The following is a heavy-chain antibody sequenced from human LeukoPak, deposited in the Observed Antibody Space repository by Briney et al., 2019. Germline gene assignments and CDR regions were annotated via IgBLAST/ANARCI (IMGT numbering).Heavy chain of an antibody. V-gene: IGHV7-4-1*02. CDR3: ARELGIDNDFWSGLEIYYFDY. CDR1: GYTFTSYA. CDR2: INTNTGNP. Sequence: ASVKVSCKASGYTFTSYAMNWVRQAPGQGLEWMGWINTNTGNPTYAQGFTGRFVFSLDTSVSTAYLQISSLKAEDTAVYYCARELGIDNDFWSGLEIYYFDYWGRGTLVTVSS. J-gene: IGHJ4*02. D-gene: IGHD3-3*01.